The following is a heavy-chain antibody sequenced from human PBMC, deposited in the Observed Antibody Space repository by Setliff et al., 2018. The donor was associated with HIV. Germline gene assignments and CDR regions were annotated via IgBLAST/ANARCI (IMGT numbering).Heavy chain of an antibody. CDR1: GASVSSHY. CDR3: ARDQGESTWSYWFDP. CDR2: VYPSGSA. J-gene: IGHJ5*02. V-gene: IGHV4-4*07. Sequence: PSETLSLTCTVSGASVSSHYWTWIRQPAGKRLEWIGRVYPSGSANYSPSFQSRVSMSIDTSKNQFSLTLTSVTAADTAVYYCARDQGESTWSYWFDPWGQGTQVTVSS. D-gene: IGHD6-13*01.